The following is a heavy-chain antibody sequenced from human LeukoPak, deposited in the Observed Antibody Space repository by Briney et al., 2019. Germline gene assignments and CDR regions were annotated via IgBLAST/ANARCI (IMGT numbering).Heavy chain of an antibody. J-gene: IGHJ4*02. CDR3: AKDLERDSGYDYYFDY. Sequence: GGSLRLSCAASGFTFSSYGMHWVRQAPDKGLEWVAVISYDGSNKYYADSVKGRFTISRDNSKNTLYLQMNSLRAEDTAVYYCAKDLERDSGYDYYFDYWGQGTLVTVSS. V-gene: IGHV3-30*18. D-gene: IGHD5-12*01. CDR2: ISYDGSNK. CDR1: GFTFSSYG.